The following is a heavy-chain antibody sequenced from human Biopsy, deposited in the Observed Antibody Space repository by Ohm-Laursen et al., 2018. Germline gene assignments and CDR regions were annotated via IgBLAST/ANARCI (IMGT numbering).Heavy chain of an antibody. CDR1: GFSLSTSAVA. J-gene: IGHJ4*02. CDR3: AHYYDLLTKYYYFDY. Sequence: TQTLTLTCTFSGFSLSTSAVAVAWIRQPPGKALEWLALIYWDDDKRYSPSLKSRLTITKDTSKSQVILTMTNMDPVDTATYYCAHYYDLLTKYYYFDYWGQGTPVTVSS. D-gene: IGHD3-9*01. CDR2: IYWDDDK. V-gene: IGHV2-5*02.